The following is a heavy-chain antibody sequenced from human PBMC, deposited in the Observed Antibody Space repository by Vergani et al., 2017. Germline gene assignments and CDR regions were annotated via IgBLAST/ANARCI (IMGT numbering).Heavy chain of an antibody. Sequence: QVQLVESGGGLVKPGGSLRLSCVASGFKVNDYYVSWIRQAPGKGLEWVSYIGNTYSGPAIEYADFVEGRFTVSRDSTRNSVFLMMNNLRVEDTAVYYCAREVKMAVWGKGTTVTVSS. CDR3: AREVKMAV. CDR2: IGNTYSGPAI. J-gene: IGHJ6*04. CDR1: GFKVNDYY. V-gene: IGHV3-11*01. D-gene: IGHD2-21*01.